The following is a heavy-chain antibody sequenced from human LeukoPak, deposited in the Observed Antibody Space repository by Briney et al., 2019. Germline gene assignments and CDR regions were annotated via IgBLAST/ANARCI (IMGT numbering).Heavy chain of an antibody. D-gene: IGHD3-22*01. Sequence: GGSLRLSCAASGFTFSSFSMTWVRQAPGKGLEWVAVISYDGSNKYYADSVKGRFTISRDNSKNTLYLQMNSLRAEDTAVYYCARGLEWLLPAHEYFQHWGQGTLVTVSS. CDR2: ISYDGSNK. V-gene: IGHV3-30*03. CDR3: ARGLEWLLPAHEYFQH. CDR1: GFTFSSFS. J-gene: IGHJ1*01.